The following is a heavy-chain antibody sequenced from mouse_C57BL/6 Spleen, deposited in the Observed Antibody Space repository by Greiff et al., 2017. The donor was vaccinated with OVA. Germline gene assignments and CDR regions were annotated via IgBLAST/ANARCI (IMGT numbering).Heavy chain of an antibody. J-gene: IGHJ3*01. CDR1: GFNIKDYY. CDR3: TTDGSSSWFAD. D-gene: IGHD1-1*01. Sequence: VQLQQSGAELVRPGASVKLSCTASGFNIKDYYMHWVKQRPEQGLEWIGRIDPEDGDTEYAPKFQGKATMTADTSSNTAYLQLSSLTSEDTAVYYCTTDGSSSWFADWGQGTLVTVSA. V-gene: IGHV14-1*01. CDR2: IDPEDGDT.